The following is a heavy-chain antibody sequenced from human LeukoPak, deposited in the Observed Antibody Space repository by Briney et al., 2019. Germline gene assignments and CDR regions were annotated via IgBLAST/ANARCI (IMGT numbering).Heavy chain of an antibody. V-gene: IGHV4-59*01. Sequence: PSETLSLTCAVYGGSFSGYYWSWIRQPPGKGLEWIGYIYYSGSTNYNPSLKSRVTISVDTSKNQFSLKLSSVTAADTAVYYCARELGDSSGYYWWYFDLWGRGTLVTVSS. J-gene: IGHJ2*01. CDR1: GGSFSGYY. CDR3: ARELGDSSGYYWWYFDL. D-gene: IGHD3-22*01. CDR2: IYYSGST.